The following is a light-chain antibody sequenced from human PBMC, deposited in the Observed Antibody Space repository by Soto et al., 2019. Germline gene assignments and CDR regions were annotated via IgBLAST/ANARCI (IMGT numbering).Light chain of an antibody. J-gene: IGLJ1*01. CDR2: DVS. Sequence: QSALTQPPSASGSPGQSLIVSCTGTSSDIGAYNYVSWYQQYPGKAPKIMIYDVSKRPSGVPDRFSGSKSDNTASLTISGLQAEDEADYYCCSYAGSYTFVFGIGTKLTVL. CDR1: SSDIGAYNY. V-gene: IGLV2-11*01. CDR3: CSYAGSYTFV.